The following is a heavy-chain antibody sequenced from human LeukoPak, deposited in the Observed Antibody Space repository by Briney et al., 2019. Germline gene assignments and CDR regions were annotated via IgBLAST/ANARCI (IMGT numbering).Heavy chain of an antibody. CDR2: IRNDGSDK. CDR1: GFIFNTYG. V-gene: IGHV3-30*02. CDR3: ARASEFYDIWTGSLLTGYSHYLAV. J-gene: IGHJ6*03. D-gene: IGHD3-9*01. Sequence: GGSLRLSCAASGFIFNTYGMHWVRQAPGKGLEWVAFIRNDGSDKYYAVSVKGRFTISRDNSKNTLYLQMNSLRAEDTAVYYCARASEFYDIWTGSLLTGYSHYLAVWGKGTTVTISS.